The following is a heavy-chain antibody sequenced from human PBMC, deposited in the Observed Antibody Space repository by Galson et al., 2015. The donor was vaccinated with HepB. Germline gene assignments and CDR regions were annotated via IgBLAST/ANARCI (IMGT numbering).Heavy chain of an antibody. CDR1: RFTFTNAW. D-gene: IGHD6-13*01. V-gene: IGHV3-15*01. Sequence: SLRLSCAASRFTFTNAWMNWVRQAPGEGLEWVGRIKSKTGSGTTDYAAPVKGRFTLSRDDSKSTLYLQMNSLKTEDTAVYYCTGYLTSSVAATGRASTRAWFDPWGQGTLVTVSP. J-gene: IGHJ5*02. CDR2: IKSKTGSGTT. CDR3: TGYLTSSVAATGRASTRAWFDP.